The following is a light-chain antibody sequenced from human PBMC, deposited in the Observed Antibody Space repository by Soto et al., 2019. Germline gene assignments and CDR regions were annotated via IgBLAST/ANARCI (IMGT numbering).Light chain of an antibody. V-gene: IGKV3-15*01. CDR1: QSVTSN. CDR2: GAS. J-gene: IGKJ4*01. Sequence: EIVMTQFPATLSVSPGERGTLSCRASQSVTSNLAWYQQKPGQAPRLLIYGASTRATGIPARFSGSGSGTEFTLTISSLQSEDFAVYYCQQYNNWPSLTFGGGTKVDIK. CDR3: QQYNNWPSLT.